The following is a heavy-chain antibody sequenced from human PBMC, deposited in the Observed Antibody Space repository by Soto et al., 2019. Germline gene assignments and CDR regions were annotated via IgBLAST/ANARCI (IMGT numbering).Heavy chain of an antibody. V-gene: IGHV5-51*01. Sequence: GESLKISCKGSGYSFTTSWIGWVRQMPGKGLEWMGFIYPGDSDTKYSPSFQGQVTISADKSTSTAYLQWSSLKASDTAMYYCARRPITISPYGMDVWGQGTTVTVSS. CDR1: GYSFTTSW. D-gene: IGHD3-3*02. CDR2: IYPGDSDT. J-gene: IGHJ6*02. CDR3: ARRPITISPYGMDV.